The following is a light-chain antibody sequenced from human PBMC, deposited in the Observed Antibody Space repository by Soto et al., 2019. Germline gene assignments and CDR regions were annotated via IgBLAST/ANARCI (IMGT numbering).Light chain of an antibody. CDR2: GPS. J-gene: IGKJ4*01. Sequence: EIVMTQSPATLSVSPGERATLSCRASQSVSSNLAWYQQKPGQAPRLLIYGPSTRATGIPARFSSSGSGTEFTLTISSLQSEDFEVYYCQQYNNWPLAFGGGTKVEIK. CDR3: QQYNNWPLA. CDR1: QSVSSN. V-gene: IGKV3-15*01.